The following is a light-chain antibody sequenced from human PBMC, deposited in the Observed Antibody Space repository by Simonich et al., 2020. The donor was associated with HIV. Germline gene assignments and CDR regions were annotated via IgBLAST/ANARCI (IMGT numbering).Light chain of an antibody. V-gene: IGKV3-20*01. CDR1: QSVSSN. CDR3: QQYGSSPPYT. CDR2: GAS. J-gene: IGKJ2*01. Sequence: EIVLTQSPGTLSLSPGEGATLSCRASQSVSSNLAWYQQKPGQAPRLLISGASSRATGIPDRFSGSGSGTDFTLTISRLEPEDFAVYYCQQYGSSPPYTFGQGTKLEIK.